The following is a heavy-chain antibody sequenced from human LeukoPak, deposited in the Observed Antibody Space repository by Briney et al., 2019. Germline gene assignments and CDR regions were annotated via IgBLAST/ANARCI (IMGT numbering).Heavy chain of an antibody. V-gene: IGHV1-8*03. CDR3: ARGSGGIQHMDV. CDR1: GYTFTSYD. CDR2: MNPNSGNT. J-gene: IGHJ6*03. Sequence: ASVKVSCKASGYTFTSYDINWVRQATGQGLEWMGWMNPNSGNTGYAQKFQGRVTITRNTSISTAYMELSSLTSEDTAVYYWARGSGGIQHMDVWGKGTTVTVSS. D-gene: IGHD5-18*01.